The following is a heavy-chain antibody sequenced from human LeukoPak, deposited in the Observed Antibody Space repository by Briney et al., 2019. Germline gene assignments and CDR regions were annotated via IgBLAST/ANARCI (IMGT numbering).Heavy chain of an antibody. Sequence: ASVKVSCKASGYTFSSYGISWVRQAPGQGLEWMGWISVYNGNTNYAQKVQGRVTVTTDTSTSTAYMDLRSLRSDDTAVYYCARVGGYYFAPDYWGQGTLVTVSS. CDR2: ISVYNGNT. D-gene: IGHD2-15*01. J-gene: IGHJ4*02. CDR3: ARVGGYYFAPDY. V-gene: IGHV1-18*01. CDR1: GYTFSSYG.